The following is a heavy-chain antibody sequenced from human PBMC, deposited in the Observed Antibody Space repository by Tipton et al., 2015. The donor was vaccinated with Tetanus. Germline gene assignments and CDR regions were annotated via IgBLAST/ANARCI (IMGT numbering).Heavy chain of an antibody. D-gene: IGHD4-17*01. Sequence: SLRLSCAASGFTFRSYWMHWVRQVPGKGLVWISRINSDGSKTTYADSVKGRFTISRDNSRNTLYLQMSSLRAEDTAVYYCAKTISNDYVAAWGQGTLVTVSS. CDR2: INSDGSKT. J-gene: IGHJ4*02. CDR1: GFTFRSYW. V-gene: IGHV3-74*03. CDR3: AKTISNDYVAA.